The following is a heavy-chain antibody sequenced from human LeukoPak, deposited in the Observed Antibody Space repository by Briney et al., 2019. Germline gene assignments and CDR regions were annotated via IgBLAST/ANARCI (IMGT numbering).Heavy chain of an antibody. CDR1: GGSISSSRNF. V-gene: IGHV4-39*01. CDR2: ISYSGST. J-gene: IGHJ4*02. CDR3: ARLTPYSGSPLGDY. Sequence: PSETLSLTCTVSGGSISSSRNFWGWIRQPPGKGLEWLGSISYSGSTYYNPSLKSRVTISVDTSKNQFSLKLSSVTAADTAVYYCARLTPYSGSPLGDYWGQGTLVTVSS. D-gene: IGHD1-26*01.